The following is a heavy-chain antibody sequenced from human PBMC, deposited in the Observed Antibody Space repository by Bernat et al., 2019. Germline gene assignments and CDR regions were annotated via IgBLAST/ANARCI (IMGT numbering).Heavy chain of an antibody. CDR2: IDPSDSYT. V-gene: IGHV5-10-1*03. CDR3: ARTDYDFWSCYPYYYYMDV. D-gene: IGHD3-3*01. Sequence: EVQLVQSGAEVKKPGESLRISCKGSGYSFTSYWISWVRQMPGKGLEWMGRIDPSDSYTNYSPSFQGHVTISADKSISTAYLQWSSLKASDTAMYYCARTDYDFWSCYPYYYYMDVWGKGTTVTVSS. CDR1: GYSFTSYW. J-gene: IGHJ6*03.